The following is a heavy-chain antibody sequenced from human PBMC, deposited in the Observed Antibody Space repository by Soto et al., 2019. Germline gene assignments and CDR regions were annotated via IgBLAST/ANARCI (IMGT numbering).Heavy chain of an antibody. CDR2: IIPIFGTA. D-gene: IGHD3-22*01. CDR1: GGTFSSYA. Sequence: ASVKVSCKASGGTFSSYAISWVRQAPGQGLEWMGGIIPIFGTANYAQKFQGRVTITADESTSTAYMELSSLRSEDTAVYYCARLAYYYDSSGYYQDWGQGTLVTVSS. CDR3: ARLAYYYDSSGYYQD. J-gene: IGHJ4*02. V-gene: IGHV1-69*13.